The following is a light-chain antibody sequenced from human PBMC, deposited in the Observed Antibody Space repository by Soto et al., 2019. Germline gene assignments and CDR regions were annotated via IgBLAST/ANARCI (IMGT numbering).Light chain of an antibody. CDR2: KAT. CDR1: QTISSW. Sequence: DIQMTQSPSTLSASVGDRATITCRSSQTISSWLAWYQQRPGRAPKLLIYKATNLQSLVPSRFSGSGSGTEFTLTISSLQPDDVATYYCQQYGSYRTFGQGTKVEI. J-gene: IGKJ1*01. V-gene: IGKV1-5*03. CDR3: QQYGSYRT.